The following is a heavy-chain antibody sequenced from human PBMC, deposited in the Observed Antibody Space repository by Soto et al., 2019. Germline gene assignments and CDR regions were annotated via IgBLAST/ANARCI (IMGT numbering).Heavy chain of an antibody. Sequence: EVQLVESGGGLVQPGGSLRLSCATSGFILSDCAMNWVRQAPGKGLEWVSYISSSSSVIDYAASVKGRFTVSRDNARNSVYLQMNSLRAEDTAVYYCARDLSWGSNWYYYLDVWGKGTTVTVSS. CDR3: ARDLSWGSNWYYYLDV. J-gene: IGHJ6*03. CDR1: GFILSDCA. CDR2: ISSSSSVI. D-gene: IGHD7-27*01. V-gene: IGHV3-48*01.